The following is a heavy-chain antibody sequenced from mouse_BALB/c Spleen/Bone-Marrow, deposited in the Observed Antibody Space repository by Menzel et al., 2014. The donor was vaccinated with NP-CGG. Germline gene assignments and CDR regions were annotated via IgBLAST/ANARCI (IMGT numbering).Heavy chain of an antibody. CDR1: GYTFTDYA. V-gene: IGHV1S137*01. Sequence: QVQLKQSGAELGRPWVSVKISCKGSGYTFTDYAMHWVKQSHAKSLEWIGVISTYYGDASYNQKFKGKATMTVGKSSSTAYMELARLTSEDSAIYYCAREVRDDYAMDYCSQATSTTVSS. D-gene: IGHD2-14*01. CDR2: ISTYYGDA. J-gene: IGHJ4*01. CDR3: AREVRDDYAMDY.